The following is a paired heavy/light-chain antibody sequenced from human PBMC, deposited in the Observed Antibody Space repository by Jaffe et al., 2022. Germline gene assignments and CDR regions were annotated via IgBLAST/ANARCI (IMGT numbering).Heavy chain of an antibody. D-gene: IGHD2-2*02. CDR3: AHTDIGYCISTNCYTEGSLGY. CDR2: IYWDDDK. J-gene: IGHJ4*02. V-gene: IGHV2-5*02. CDR1: GFSLSTSGVG. Sequence: QITLKESGPTLVKPTQTLTLTCTFSGFSLSTSGVGVGWIRQPPGKALEWLALIYWDDDKRYSPSLKSRLTITKDTSKNQVVLTMTNMDPVDTATYYCAHTDIGYCISTNCYTEGSLGYWGQGTLVTVSS.
Light chain of an antibody. V-gene: IGKV2-30*02. J-gene: IGKJ1*01. CDR1: QSLVHSDGNTY. CDR2: KVS. CDR3: MQNTHWPWT. Sequence: DVVMTQSPLSLPVTLGQPASISCRSSQSLVHSDGNTYLNWFQQRPGQSPRRLIYKVSNRDSGVPDRFSGSGSGTDFTLKISRVEAEDVGVYYCMQNTHWPWTFGQGTKVEIK.